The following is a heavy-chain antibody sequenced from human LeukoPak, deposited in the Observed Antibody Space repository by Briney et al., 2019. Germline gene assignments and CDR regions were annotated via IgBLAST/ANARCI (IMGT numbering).Heavy chain of an antibody. V-gene: IGHV3-30*04. D-gene: IGHD2/OR15-2a*01. CDR1: GFTFSTSA. CDR3: ARDRCTSTTCYLFDY. J-gene: IGHJ4*02. Sequence: GGSLRLSCAASGFTFSTSAKHWVRQAPGKGLEWAAVISSDGSDTNYADSVKGRFTISRDNSKNTLYLEMNSLRSEDTAVYYCARDRCTSTTCYLFDYWGQGTRVIVSS. CDR2: ISSDGSDT.